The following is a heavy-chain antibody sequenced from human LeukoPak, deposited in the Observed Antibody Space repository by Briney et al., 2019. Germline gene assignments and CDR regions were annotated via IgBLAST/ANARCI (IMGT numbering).Heavy chain of an antibody. CDR3: ARDHYYYDSSGYYYYYFDY. CDR1: GGSISSYY. Sequence: PSETLSLTCTVSGGSISSYYWSWIRQPPGKGLEWIGYIYYSGSTNYNPSLKSRVTILVDTSKNQFSLKLSSVTAADTAVYYCARDHYYYDSSGYYYYYFDYWGQGTLVTVSS. J-gene: IGHJ4*02. D-gene: IGHD3-22*01. CDR2: IYYSGST. V-gene: IGHV4-59*01.